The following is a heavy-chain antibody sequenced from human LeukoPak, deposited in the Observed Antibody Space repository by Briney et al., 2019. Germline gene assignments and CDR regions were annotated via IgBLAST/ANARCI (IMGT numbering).Heavy chain of an antibody. V-gene: IGHV3-53*01. CDR3: VREAVMPVAPSTIGTSGRPLYEYCGLDV. Sequence: GGSLRLSCAASGFTVTGNYMNWVRQSSGKGLEWVSVIYGGGDTNYADSVKDRFIISGDASKNTVYLQMNSLGAEDTAVYYCVREAVMPVAPSTIGTSGRPLYEYCGLDVWGQGTTVTVSS. CDR1: GFTVTGNY. D-gene: IGHD6-13*01. J-gene: IGHJ6*02. CDR2: IYGGGDT.